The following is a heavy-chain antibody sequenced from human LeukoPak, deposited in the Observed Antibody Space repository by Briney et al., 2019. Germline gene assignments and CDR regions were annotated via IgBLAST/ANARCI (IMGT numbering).Heavy chain of an antibody. Sequence: GGSLRLSCAASGFNFSSYAMSWVRQAPGKGLEWVSAISGSGGSTYYADSVKGRFTISRDNSKNTLYLQMNSLRAEDTAVYYCAKDLSSVLGTFDYWGQGTLVTVSS. CDR3: AKDLSSVLGTFDY. CDR1: GFNFSSYA. V-gene: IGHV3-23*01. CDR2: ISGSGGST. J-gene: IGHJ4*02. D-gene: IGHD3-10*02.